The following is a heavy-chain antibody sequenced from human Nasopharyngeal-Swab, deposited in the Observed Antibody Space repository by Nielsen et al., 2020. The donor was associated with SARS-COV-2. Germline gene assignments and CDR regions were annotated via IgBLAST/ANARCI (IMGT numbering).Heavy chain of an antibody. J-gene: IGHJ6*02. CDR1: GFTFDDYA. CDR3: AKVGGHYYYGLDV. CDR2: ISGSGDTI. Sequence: GESLKISCAASGFTFDDYAMNWVRQAPGKGLEWISYISGSGDTIYYADSVRGRFTISRDNAKNSLYLQMNSLRAEDTAVYYCAKVGGHYYYGLDVWGQGTTVTVSS. D-gene: IGHD3-16*01. V-gene: IGHV3-48*03.